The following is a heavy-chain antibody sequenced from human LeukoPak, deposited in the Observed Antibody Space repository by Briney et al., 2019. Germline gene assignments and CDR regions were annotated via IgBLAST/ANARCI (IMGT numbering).Heavy chain of an antibody. CDR2: IYYSGSA. CDR3: AIYAGSYPWFDP. J-gene: IGHJ5*02. CDR1: GGSISSYY. Sequence: SETLSLTCTVSGGSISSYYWSWIRQPPGKGLEWIGYIYYSGSANYNPSLKSRVTISVDTSKTHFSLKLSSVTAADTALYYCAIYAGSYPWFDPWGQGTLVTVSS. V-gene: IGHV4-59*01. D-gene: IGHD3-10*01.